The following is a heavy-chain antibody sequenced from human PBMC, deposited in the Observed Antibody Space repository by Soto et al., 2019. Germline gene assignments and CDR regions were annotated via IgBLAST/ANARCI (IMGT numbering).Heavy chain of an antibody. Sequence: SETLSLTCTVSGGSVSSGSYYWSWIRQPPGKGLEWIGYIYYSGSTNYNPTLKSRVTISVDTAKNQFSLKLSSVTAADTAVYYCARELGKEILTGYDAFDIWGQGTMVTVSS. V-gene: IGHV4-61*01. D-gene: IGHD3-9*01. J-gene: IGHJ3*02. CDR2: IYYSGST. CDR1: GGSVSSGSYY. CDR3: ARELGKEILTGYDAFDI.